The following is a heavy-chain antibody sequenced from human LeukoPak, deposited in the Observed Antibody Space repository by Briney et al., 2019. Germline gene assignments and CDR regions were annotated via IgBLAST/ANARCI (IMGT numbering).Heavy chain of an antibody. CDR2: IYSSGIT. CDR3: ARDGVYGNSRYFDS. V-gene: IGHV4-4*07. Sequence: PSETLSLTCTVSGDSISTYYWSWIRQPPGKGLEWIGRIYSSGITNYNPSLKSRVTMSVDTSKNQFSLKLSSVTAADTAVYYCARDGVYGNSRYFDSWGQGALVTVSS. D-gene: IGHD4-23*01. J-gene: IGHJ4*02. CDR1: GDSISTYY.